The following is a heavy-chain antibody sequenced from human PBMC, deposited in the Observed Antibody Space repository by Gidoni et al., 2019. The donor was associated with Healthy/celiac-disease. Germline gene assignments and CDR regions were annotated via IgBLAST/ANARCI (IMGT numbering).Heavy chain of an antibody. J-gene: IGHJ4*02. CDR3: AKERGDYFDY. D-gene: IGHD4-17*01. Sequence: EVQLLESGGGLVQPGAAVRLSCAAPGFTFSSYAMSWVRQAPGKGLEWVSAISGSGGSTYYADSVKGRFTISRDTSKNTLYLQRNSLRAEDPAVYYCAKERGDYFDYWGQGTLVTVSS. V-gene: IGHV3-23*01. CDR1: GFTFSSYA. CDR2: ISGSGGST.